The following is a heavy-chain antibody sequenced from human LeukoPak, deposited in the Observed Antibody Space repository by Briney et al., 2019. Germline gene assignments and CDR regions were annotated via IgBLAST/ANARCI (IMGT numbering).Heavy chain of an antibody. Sequence: PGGSLRLSCSASGFSFSRFGMHWVRQAPGKGLEWVAVMSYDGLFKNYPDSVKGRFTISRDNSKNIVYLQMNSLRAEDTAVYYCAKDLYSSGWSSSLDYWGQGTLVTVSS. CDR2: MSYDGLFK. CDR3: AKDLYSSGWSSSLDY. CDR1: GFSFSRFG. J-gene: IGHJ4*02. V-gene: IGHV3-30*18. D-gene: IGHD6-19*01.